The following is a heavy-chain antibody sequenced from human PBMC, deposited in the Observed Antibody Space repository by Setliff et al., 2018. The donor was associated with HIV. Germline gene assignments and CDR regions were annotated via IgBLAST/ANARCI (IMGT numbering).Heavy chain of an antibody. CDR2: INPNRGVT. D-gene: IGHD4-17*01. V-gene: IGHV1-2*02. J-gene: IGHJ4*02. CDR3: ARGDDYGDFYFFDY. Sequence: ASVKVSSKTSGYTFTDYYIHWVRQAPGQGLEWMGWINPNRGVTAYAQIFQGTVTVTSDTSISTGHMELTSLRSEDTAVFYCARGDDYGDFYFFDYWGQGTLVTVSS. CDR1: GYTFTDYY.